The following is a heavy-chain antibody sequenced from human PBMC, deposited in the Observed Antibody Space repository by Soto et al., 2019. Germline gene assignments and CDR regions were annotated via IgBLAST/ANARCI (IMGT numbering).Heavy chain of an antibody. Sequence: QVQLQQWGAGLLKPSETLSLTCAVDGGSFSGYYWMWIRQPPGKGLEWIGQINHSGGTNDSPSLKSRVTISVDTSKNQFSLKLSSLTAAATAVYYCASHCSSTSCLHGFQDWAQGTLVTVSS. CDR2: INHSGGT. CDR1: GGSFSGYY. D-gene: IGHD2-2*01. J-gene: IGHJ1*01. V-gene: IGHV4-34*01. CDR3: ASHCSSTSCLHGFQD.